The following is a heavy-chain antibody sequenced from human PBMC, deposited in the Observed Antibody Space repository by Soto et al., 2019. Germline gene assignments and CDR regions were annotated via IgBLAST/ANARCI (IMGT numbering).Heavy chain of an antibody. CDR1: GFTFSRFW. V-gene: IGHV3-74*01. D-gene: IGHD3-10*01. CDR2: ISEDGSTT. Sequence: EVQLVESGGGLVQPGGSRRLSCAASGFTFSRFWMHWVRQAPGKGLVWVSRISEDGSTTTYADSVRGRFTISRDNAKNTVYLQMNTLRAEDTAVYYYATLNSFGSDYWGRGTVVTVSS. J-gene: IGHJ4*02. CDR3: ATLNSFGSDY.